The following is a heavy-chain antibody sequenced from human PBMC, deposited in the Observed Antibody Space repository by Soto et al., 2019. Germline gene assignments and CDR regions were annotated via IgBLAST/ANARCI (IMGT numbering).Heavy chain of an antibody. CDR3: ARDCSGGSCDNDAFDI. CDR1: GGTFSSYA. D-gene: IGHD2-15*01. Sequence: SVKVSCKASGGTFSSYAIGWVRQAPGQGLEWMGGIIPIFGTANYAQKFQGRVTITADESTSTAYMELSSLRSEDTAVYYCARDCSGGSCDNDAFDIWGQGTMVTVSS. V-gene: IGHV1-69*13. CDR2: IIPIFGTA. J-gene: IGHJ3*02.